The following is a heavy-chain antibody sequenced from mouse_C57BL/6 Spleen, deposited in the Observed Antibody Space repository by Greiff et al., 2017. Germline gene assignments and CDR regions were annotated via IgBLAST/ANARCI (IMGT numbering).Heavy chain of an antibody. Sequence: EVKLQESGGGLVQPGGSMKLSCVASGFTFSNYWMNWVRQSPEKGLEWVAQIRLKTDNYATHYAESVKGRFTISRDDSKSSVYLQMNNLRAEDTGIYYCSVFFYCDMDYWGKGTSVTVSS. CDR2: IRLKTDNYAT. V-gene: IGHV6-3*01. CDR1: GFTFSNYW. J-gene: IGHJ4*01. CDR3: SVFFYCDMDY.